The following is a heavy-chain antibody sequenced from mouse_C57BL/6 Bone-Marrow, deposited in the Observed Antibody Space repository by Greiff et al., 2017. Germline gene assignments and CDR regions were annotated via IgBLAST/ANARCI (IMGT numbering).Heavy chain of an antibody. D-gene: IGHD2-1*01. J-gene: IGHJ1*03. CDR3: ARKYGNYPYWYFDV. Sequence: QVQLQQSGPGLVAPSQSLSITCTVSGFSLTSYAISWVRQPPGKGLEWLGVIWTGGGTNYNSALKSRLSISKDNSKSQVFLKMNSLQTDDTARYYCARKYGNYPYWYFDVWGTGTTVTVSS. V-gene: IGHV2-9-1*01. CDR1: GFSLTSYA. CDR2: IWTGGGT.